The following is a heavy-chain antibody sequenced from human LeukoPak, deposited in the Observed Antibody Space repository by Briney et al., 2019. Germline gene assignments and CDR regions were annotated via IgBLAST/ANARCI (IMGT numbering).Heavy chain of an antibody. Sequence: ASVKVSCKASGYTFTSYAMNWVRQAPGQGLEWVGWINTNTGNPTYAQGFTGRFVFSLDTSVSTAYLQISSLKAEDTAVYYCARWGKDISSGWWYFDYWGQGTLVTVSS. V-gene: IGHV7-4-1*02. CDR3: ARWGKDISSGWWYFDY. J-gene: IGHJ4*02. CDR2: INTNTGNP. CDR1: GYTFTSYA. D-gene: IGHD6-19*01.